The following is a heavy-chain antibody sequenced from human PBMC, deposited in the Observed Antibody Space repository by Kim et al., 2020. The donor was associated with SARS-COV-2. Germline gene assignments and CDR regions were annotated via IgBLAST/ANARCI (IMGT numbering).Heavy chain of an antibody. Sequence: ASVKVSCKASGYTFTSYAMNWVRQAPGQGLEWMGWINTNTGNPTYAQGFPGRFVVTLDTSDSTAYLQLSSLKAEDTAVYYCARTHYDMLTSYRNFYYYGMDVWGRDTALTVPS. CDR3: ARTHYDMLTSYRNFYYYGMDV. V-gene: IGHV7-4-1*02. CDR2: INTNTGNP. J-gene: IGHJ6*02. D-gene: IGHD3-9*01. CDR1: GYTFTSYA.